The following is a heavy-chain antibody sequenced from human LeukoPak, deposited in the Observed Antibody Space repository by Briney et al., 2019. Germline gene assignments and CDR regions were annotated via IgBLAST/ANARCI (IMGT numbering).Heavy chain of an antibody. D-gene: IGHD1-26*01. V-gene: IGHV3-30-3*01. J-gene: IGHJ4*02. CDR2: ISYDGSNK. CDR3: ARVPGGATDY. Sequence: QPGRSLRLSCAASGFTFSSYAMHWVRQAPGKGLEWVAVISYDGSNKYYADSVKGRYTISRDNSKNTLYLQMNSLRAEDTAVYYCARVPGGATDYWGQGTLVTVSS. CDR1: GFTFSSYA.